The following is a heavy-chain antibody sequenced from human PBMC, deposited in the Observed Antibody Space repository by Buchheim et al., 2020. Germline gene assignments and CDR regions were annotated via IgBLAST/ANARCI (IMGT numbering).Heavy chain of an antibody. J-gene: IGHJ3*02. CDR2: ISGNGGST. Sequence: EVQLLESGGTLVQPGGSLRLSCAASGFTFSSYVMSWVRQAPGKGLEWVSSISGNGGSTYYADSVKGRFTISRDNSQNMLYLQMNSLRAEDTAVYYCARTSGSYRENAFDIWGQGT. CDR3: ARTSGSYRENAFDI. CDR1: GFTFSSYV. D-gene: IGHD1-26*01. V-gene: IGHV3-23*01.